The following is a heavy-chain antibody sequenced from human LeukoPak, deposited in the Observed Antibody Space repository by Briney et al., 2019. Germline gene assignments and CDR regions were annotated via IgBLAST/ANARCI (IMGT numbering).Heavy chain of an antibody. CDR2: INPNSGGT. D-gene: IGHD3-9*01. CDR1: GYTFTGYY. J-gene: IGHJ3*02. Sequence: ASVKVSCKASGYTFTGYYMHWVRQAPGQGLEWMGWINPNSGGTNYAQKFQGRVTMTRDTSISTAYMELSRLRSDDTAVYYCARVYYDILTGEPITFDIWGQGTMVTVSS. V-gene: IGHV1-2*02. CDR3: ARVYYDILTGEPITFDI.